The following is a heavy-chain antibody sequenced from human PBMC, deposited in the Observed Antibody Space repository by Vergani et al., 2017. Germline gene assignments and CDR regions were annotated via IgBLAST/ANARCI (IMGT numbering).Heavy chain of an antibody. J-gene: IGHJ6*02. V-gene: IGHV3-11*04. CDR2: ISPGASTV. D-gene: IGHD1-1*01. CDR3: ANNPGISTTRHYYAMDV. CDR1: GFKFSDHY. Sequence: LEESGGDSVKPGGSLRLSCAASGFKFSDHYMSWIRQAPGKGLEWVSHISPGASTVSYTDSVTGRLTVSRDNDNNSLTLDMTTLRVEDPAVYYCANNPGISTTRHYYAMDVWGQGTTVTVSS.